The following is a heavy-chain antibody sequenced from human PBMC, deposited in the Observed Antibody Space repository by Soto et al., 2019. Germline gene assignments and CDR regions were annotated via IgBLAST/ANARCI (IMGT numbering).Heavy chain of an antibody. CDR2: IYYSGST. V-gene: IGHV4-59*05. D-gene: IGHD3-9*01. CDR3: ARLVIPVYWYFDL. CDR1: GGSISSYY. J-gene: IGHJ2*01. Sequence: PSETLSLTCTVSGGSISSYYWSWIRQPPGKGLEWIGSIYYSGSTYYNPSLKSRVTISVDTSKNQFSLKLSSVTAADTAVYYCARLVIPVYWYFDLWGRGTLVTVSS.